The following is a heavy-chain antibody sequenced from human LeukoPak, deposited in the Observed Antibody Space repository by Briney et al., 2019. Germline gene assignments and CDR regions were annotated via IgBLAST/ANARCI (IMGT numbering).Heavy chain of an antibody. CDR3: ARGFYYYGSGIGVYYFDY. Sequence: SETLSLTCAVYGGSFSGYYWSWIRQPPGKGLEWIGYIYYSGSTYYNPSLKSRVTISVDTSKNQFSLKLSSVTAADTAVYYCARGFYYYGSGIGVYYFDYWGQGTLVTVSS. V-gene: IGHV4-34*01. CDR2: IYYSGST. D-gene: IGHD3-10*01. J-gene: IGHJ4*02. CDR1: GGSFSGYY.